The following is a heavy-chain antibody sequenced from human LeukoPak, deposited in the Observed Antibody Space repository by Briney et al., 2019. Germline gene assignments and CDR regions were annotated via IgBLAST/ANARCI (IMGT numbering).Heavy chain of an antibody. CDR1: GGSIRSSYYY. D-gene: IGHD6-19*01. J-gene: IGHJ4*02. CDR2: IYDSGST. CDR3: ARQEWLVALDY. V-gene: IGHV4-39*01. Sequence: PSETLSLTCTVSGGSIRSSYYYWGWIRQPPGKGLEWIGSIYDSGSTYYNPSLKSRVTISVDTSKNQFSLKLSSVTAADTAVYYCARQEWLVALDYWGQGTLVTVSS.